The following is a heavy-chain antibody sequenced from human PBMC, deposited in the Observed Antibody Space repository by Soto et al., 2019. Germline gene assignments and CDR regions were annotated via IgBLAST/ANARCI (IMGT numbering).Heavy chain of an antibody. J-gene: IGHJ4*02. Sequence: SLRLSCTSSVFTFGDYAMSCFRHAPGKWLEWVGFIRSKAYGGTTEYAASVKGRFTISRDDSKSIAYLQMNSLKTEDTAVYYCTRAHVDPDMSSEYWCQGTLVTVS. CDR1: VFTFGDYA. CDR2: IRSKAYGGTT. V-gene: IGHV3-49*03. D-gene: IGHD5-18*01. CDR3: TRAHVDPDMSSEY.